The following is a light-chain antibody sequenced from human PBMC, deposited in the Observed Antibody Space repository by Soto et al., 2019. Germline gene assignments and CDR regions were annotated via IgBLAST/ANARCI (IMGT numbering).Light chain of an antibody. J-gene: IGKJ5*01. CDR2: DAS. CDR1: QSVRNSL. V-gene: IGKV3-20*01. CDR3: QQYGSSPPIT. Sequence: EIVLTQSPGTLSLSPGERATLSCRASQSVRNSLLAWYQQKPGQPPRLLIYDASNRATATPERFSGSGSGTDFTLTISRLEPEDFAVYYCQQYGSSPPITFGQGTRLENK.